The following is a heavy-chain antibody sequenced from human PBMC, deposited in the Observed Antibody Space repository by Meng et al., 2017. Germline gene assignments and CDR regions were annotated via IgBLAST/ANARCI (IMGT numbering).Heavy chain of an antibody. Sequence: VRWRGRGQGWGRPSGTLSLTCAVSGGSISSSNWWSWVRQPPGKGLEWIGEIYHSGSTNYNPSLKSRVTISVDKSKNQFSLKLSSVTAADTAVYYCARDGRSWDWGQGTLVTVSS. CDR3: ARDGRSWD. V-gene: IGHV4-4*02. CDR1: GGSISSSNW. CDR2: IYHSGST. D-gene: IGHD7-27*01. J-gene: IGHJ4*02.